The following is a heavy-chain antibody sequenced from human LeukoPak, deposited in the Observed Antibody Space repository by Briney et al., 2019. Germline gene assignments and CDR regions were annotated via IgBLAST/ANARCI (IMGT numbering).Heavy chain of an antibody. CDR2: ISSSSSYI. J-gene: IGHJ4*02. Sequence: GGSLRLSCAASGFTFSSYSMNWVRQAPGKGLEWVSSISSSSSYIYYADSVKGRFTISRVNAKNSLYLQMNSLRAEDTALYYCARGDILTGYYPFDYWGQGTLVTVSS. D-gene: IGHD3-9*01. V-gene: IGHV3-21*04. CDR3: ARGDILTGYYPFDY. CDR1: GFTFSSYS.